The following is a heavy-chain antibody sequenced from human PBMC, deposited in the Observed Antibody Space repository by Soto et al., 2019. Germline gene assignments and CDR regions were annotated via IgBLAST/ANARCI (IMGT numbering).Heavy chain of an antibody. V-gene: IGHV3-23*01. Sequence: GGSLRLSCAASGFTFSSYAMSWVRQAPWKGLEWVSAISGSGGSTYYADSVKGRFTISRDNSKNTLYLQMNSLRAEDTAVYYCARKSGYCSGGSCYSRRGAFDIWGQGTMVTVSS. J-gene: IGHJ3*02. CDR2: ISGSGGST. CDR3: ARKSGYCSGGSCYSRRGAFDI. D-gene: IGHD2-15*01. CDR1: GFTFSSYA.